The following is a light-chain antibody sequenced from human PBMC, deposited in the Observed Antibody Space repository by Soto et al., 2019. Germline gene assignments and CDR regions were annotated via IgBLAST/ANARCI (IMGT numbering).Light chain of an antibody. V-gene: IGKV3-20*01. CDR1: QILSSNY. CDR2: GES. J-gene: IGKJ5*01. CDR3: QQYGGSPSIT. Sequence: EIVLTQSPGTLSLSPGERATFSCRASQILSSNYLAWYQQKPGQAPRLLIYGESRRATGIPDRFSGSGSGTDFTLAIRRLEPEDSAVYYCQQYGGSPSITFGQGTRLEIK.